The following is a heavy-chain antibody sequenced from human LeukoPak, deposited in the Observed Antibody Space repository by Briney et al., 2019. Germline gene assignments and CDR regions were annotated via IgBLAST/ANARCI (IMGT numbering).Heavy chain of an antibody. V-gene: IGHV3-9*01. CDR1: GFTFDDYA. J-gene: IGHJ4*02. CDR2: ISWNSGSI. Sequence: PGGSLRLSCAASGFTFDDYAMHWVRQAPGKGLEWVSGISWNSGSIGYADSVKGRFTISRDNAKNSLYLQMNSLRAEGTALYYCAKDIGSTGACFDYWGQGTLVTVSS. CDR3: AKDIGSTGACFDY. D-gene: IGHD2-2*01.